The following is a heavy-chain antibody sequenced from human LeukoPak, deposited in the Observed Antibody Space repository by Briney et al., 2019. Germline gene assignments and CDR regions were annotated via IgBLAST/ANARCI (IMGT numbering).Heavy chain of an antibody. J-gene: IGHJ6*02. D-gene: IGHD6-19*01. CDR3: ARGNVEYRSSGGSYGMDV. Sequence: SVKVSCKASGGTFSSYAISWVRQAPGQGLEWMGRIIPILGIANYAQKFQGRVTITADKSTSTAYMELSSLRSEDTAVYYCARGNVEYRSSGGSYGMDVWGQGTAVTVSS. CDR2: IIPILGIA. CDR1: GGTFSSYA. V-gene: IGHV1-69*04.